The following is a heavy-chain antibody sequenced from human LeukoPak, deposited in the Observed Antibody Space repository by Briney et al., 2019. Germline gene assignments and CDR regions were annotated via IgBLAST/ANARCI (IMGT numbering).Heavy chain of an antibody. D-gene: IGHD6-19*01. CDR3: ARDRYSSGWQHYYYMDV. CDR2: IYYSGST. CDR1: GGSISSYY. V-gene: IGHV4-59*01. Sequence: PSETLSLTCTVSGGSISSYYWSWIRQPPGKGLEWIGDIYYSGSTNYNPSLKSRVTISVDTSKNQFSLKLSSVTAADTAVYYCARDRYSSGWQHYYYMDVWGKGTTVTVSS. J-gene: IGHJ6*03.